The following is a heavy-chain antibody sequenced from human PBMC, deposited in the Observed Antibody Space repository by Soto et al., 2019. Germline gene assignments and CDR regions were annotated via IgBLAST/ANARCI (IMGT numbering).Heavy chain of an antibody. CDR3: ARDPVGTFFYWFDP. D-gene: IGHD1-1*01. CDR2: ISAYNGNT. CDR1: GYTFTSYG. Sequence: ASVRVSCTASGYTFTSYGISWVRQAPGQGLECMGWISAYNGNTNYAQKLQGRVTMTTDTSTSTAYMELRSLRSDDTAVYYCARDPVGTFFYWFDPWGQGTLVTVSS. J-gene: IGHJ5*02. V-gene: IGHV1-18*01.